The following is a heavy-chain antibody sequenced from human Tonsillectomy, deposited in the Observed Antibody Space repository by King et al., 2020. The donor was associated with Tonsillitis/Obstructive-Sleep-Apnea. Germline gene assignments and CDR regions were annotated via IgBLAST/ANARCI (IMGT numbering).Heavy chain of an antibody. J-gene: IGHJ5*02. CDR1: GYTFTDYY. V-gene: IGHV1-2*02. CDR3: ARVGAYYDSSAYYVS. Sequence: QLVQSGAEVKKPGASVKVSCKASGYTFTDYYMDWVRQAPGQGLEWMGWINPNSGGTNYAQKFQGRVTMTRDTSISTAYMELSRLRSDDTAVYYCARVGAYYDSSAYYVSWDQGTLVTVSS. D-gene: IGHD3-22*01. CDR2: INPNSGGT.